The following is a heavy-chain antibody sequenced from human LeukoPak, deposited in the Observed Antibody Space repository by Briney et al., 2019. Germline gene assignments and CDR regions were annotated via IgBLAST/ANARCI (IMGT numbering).Heavy chain of an antibody. CDR2: IKQDGGEK. CDR1: GFTFSSYW. J-gene: IGHJ3*02. CDR3: ARDTLSSWYQIDAFDI. D-gene: IGHD6-13*01. V-gene: IGHV3-7*01. Sequence: GGSLRLSCAASGFTFSSYWMSWVRQAPGKGLEWGANIKQDGGEKYYVDSVKGRFTISRDNAKNSLYLQMNSLSAEDTAIYYCARDTLSSWYQIDAFDIWGQGTMVTVSS.